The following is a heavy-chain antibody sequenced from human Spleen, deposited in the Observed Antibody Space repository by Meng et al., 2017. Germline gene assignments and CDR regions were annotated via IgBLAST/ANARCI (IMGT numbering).Heavy chain of an antibody. CDR1: GYSFTSYW. J-gene: IGHJ4*02. D-gene: IGHD2-15*01. Sequence: GGSLRLSCKGSGYSFTSYWIGWVRQMPGKGLEWMGIIYPGDSDTRYSPSFQGQVTISADKSISTAYLQWSSLKASDTAMYYCARTSVVVAARPYYFDYWGQGTLVTVSS. V-gene: IGHV5-51*01. CDR2: IYPGDSDT. CDR3: ARTSVVVAARPYYFDY.